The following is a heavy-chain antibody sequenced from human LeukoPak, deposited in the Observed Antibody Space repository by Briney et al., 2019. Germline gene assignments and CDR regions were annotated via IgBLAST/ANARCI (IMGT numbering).Heavy chain of an antibody. V-gene: IGHV1-18*01. CDR2: ISAYNGNT. CDR1: GYTFTSYG. CDR3: ARAWDRSYSEVWFDP. Sequence: ASVKVSCKASGYTFTSYGISWVRQAPGQGLEWMGWISAYNGNTNYAQKFQGRVTMTRDTSISTAYMELSWLRSDDTAVYYCARAWDRSYSEVWFDPWGQGTLVTVSS. J-gene: IGHJ5*02. D-gene: IGHD1-26*01.